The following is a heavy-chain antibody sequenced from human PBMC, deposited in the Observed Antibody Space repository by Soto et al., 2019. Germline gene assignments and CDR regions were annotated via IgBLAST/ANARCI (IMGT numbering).Heavy chain of an antibody. Sequence: SETLSLTCAFSGFSISSGGYSLSWIRKPPGKGLEWIGYIYHSGSTYYNPSLKSRVTISVDRSKNQFSLKLSSVTAADTAVYYCARSGEWELLCPNWFDPWGQGTLVTVSS. J-gene: IGHJ5*02. CDR3: ARSGEWELLCPNWFDP. CDR2: IYHSGST. CDR1: GFSISSGGYS. V-gene: IGHV4-30-2*02. D-gene: IGHD1-26*01.